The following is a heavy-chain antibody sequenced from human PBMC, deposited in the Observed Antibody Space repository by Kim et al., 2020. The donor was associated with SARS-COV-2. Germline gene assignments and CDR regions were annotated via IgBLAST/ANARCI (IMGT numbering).Heavy chain of an antibody. J-gene: IGHJ5*01. CDR2: SNHSGAT. CDR3: ARRGVCSSDHCLMAKLNN. V-gene: IGHV4-34*01. D-gene: IGHD2-2*01. Sequence: SETLSLTCAVYGGSFSGYYWSWIRQAPGKGLEWVGESNHSGATNYNPSLKGRVTVSVDTSKNQFSLKLRSVTAADMAVYYCARRGVCSSDHCLMAKLNN. CDR1: GGSFSGYY.